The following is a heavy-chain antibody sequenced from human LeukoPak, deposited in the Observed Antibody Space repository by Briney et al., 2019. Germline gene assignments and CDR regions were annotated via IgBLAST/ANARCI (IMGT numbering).Heavy chain of an antibody. CDR2: IQYDGSNK. J-gene: IGHJ4*02. CDR3: ARRGANYDYVWGSYRSTYYFDY. CDR1: GFTFSRYS. D-gene: IGHD3-16*02. V-gene: IGHV3-30*02. Sequence: GGSLRLSCAASGFTFSRYSMNWVRQAPGKGLEWVTFIQYDGSNKYYADSVKGRFTISRDNSKNSLYLQMNSLRAEDTAVYYCARRGANYDYVWGSYRSTYYFDYWGQGTLVTVSS.